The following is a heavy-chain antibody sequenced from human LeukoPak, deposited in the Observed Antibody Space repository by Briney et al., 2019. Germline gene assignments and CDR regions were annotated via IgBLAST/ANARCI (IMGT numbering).Heavy chain of an antibody. CDR2: IDTNTGNP. D-gene: IGHD3-22*01. CDR1: GGTFSSYA. Sequence: ASVKVSCKASGGTFSSYAISWVRQAPGQGLEWMGWIDTNTGNPTYAQGFTGQFVSSLDTSVSTAYLQISSLKAEDTAEYFCARGYDSSGYFSDWGQGTLVTVSS. CDR3: ARGYDSSGYFSD. J-gene: IGHJ4*02. V-gene: IGHV7-4-1*02.